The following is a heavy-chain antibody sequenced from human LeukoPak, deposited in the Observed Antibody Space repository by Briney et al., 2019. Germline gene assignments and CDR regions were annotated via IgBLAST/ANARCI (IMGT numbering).Heavy chain of an antibody. CDR2: IYYSGST. D-gene: IGHD3-22*01. J-gene: IGHJ4*02. CDR3: ARLYYDSSGYYQICYFDY. Sequence: KPSETLSLTCTVSGASISSSSYYWGWIRQPPGKGLEWIGSIYYSGSTYYNPSLKSRVTISVDTSKNQFSLNLSSVTAADTAVYYCARLYYDSSGYYQICYFDYWGQGTLVTVSS. CDR1: GASISSSSYY. V-gene: IGHV4-39*01.